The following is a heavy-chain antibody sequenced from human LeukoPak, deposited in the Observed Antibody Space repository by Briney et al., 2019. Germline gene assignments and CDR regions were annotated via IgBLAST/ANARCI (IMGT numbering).Heavy chain of an antibody. D-gene: IGHD1-26*01. CDR3: AKAIVGATLFHYFDS. Sequence: GGSLRLSCAASGFTFTSYAMSWVRQAPGKGLEWVSAISGSGGSTYYADSVKGRFTISRDNSKNTLYLQMNSLRAEDTAVYYCAKAIVGATLFHYFDSWGQGTLVTVSS. J-gene: IGHJ4*02. CDR1: GFTFTSYA. V-gene: IGHV3-23*01. CDR2: ISGSGGST.